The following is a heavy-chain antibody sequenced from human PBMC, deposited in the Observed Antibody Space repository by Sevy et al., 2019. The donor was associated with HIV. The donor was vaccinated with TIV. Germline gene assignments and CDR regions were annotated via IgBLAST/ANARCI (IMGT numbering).Heavy chain of an antibody. J-gene: IGHJ6*03. Sequence: SKTLSLTCNVSGVSITRSYWNWIRQTPGKGLEWIAFVYYTGKTNYNPSLKSRVTVSLDTSKNQCSLKLSSVTAADTAVYYCARGGAGDQFDYYYYMDVWGKGTTVTVSS. CDR3: ARGGAGDQFDYYYYMDV. D-gene: IGHD2-15*01. CDR2: VYYTGKT. CDR1: GVSITRSY. V-gene: IGHV4-59*01.